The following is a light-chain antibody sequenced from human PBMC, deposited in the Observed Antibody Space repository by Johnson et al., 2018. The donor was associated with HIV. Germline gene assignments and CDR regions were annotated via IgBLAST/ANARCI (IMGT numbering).Light chain of an antibody. CDR2: DTY. Sequence: QSVLTQSPSVSAAPGQKVTISCSGSNSNIGNNSISWYQQLPRTAPKLLIYDTYKRPSGIPDRFAVSKSGTSATMVITGLQTGDEADDYCGTWDSLLSAHYVVGIGTKVTFL. CDR1: NSNIGNNS. J-gene: IGLJ1*01. CDR3: GTWDSLLSAHYV. V-gene: IGLV1-51*01.